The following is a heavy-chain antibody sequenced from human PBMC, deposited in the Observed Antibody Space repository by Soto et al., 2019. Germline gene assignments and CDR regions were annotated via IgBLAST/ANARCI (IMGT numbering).Heavy chain of an antibody. J-gene: IGHJ1*01. V-gene: IGHV1-18*01. CDR3: ARGYCSGGSCYDEYFQH. CDR1: GYTLTSYG. CDR2: ISAYNGNT. D-gene: IGHD2-15*01. Sequence: QVQLVQSGAEVKKPGASVKVSCKASGYTLTSYGISWVRQAPGQGLEWMGWISAYNGNTNYAQKLQGRVTMTTDTSTSTAYMEMRSLRADDKAGYYCARGYCSGGSCYDEYFQHWGQGTLVTVSS.